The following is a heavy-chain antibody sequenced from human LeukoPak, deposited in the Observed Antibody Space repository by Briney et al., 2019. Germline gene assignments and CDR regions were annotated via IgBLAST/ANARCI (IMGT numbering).Heavy chain of an antibody. CDR3: ARMKYFDSTGYSHAEYFQH. D-gene: IGHD3-22*01. V-gene: IGHV1-69*04. Sequence: GASVKVSCKSSGGTFNSFAISWVRQAPGQGLEWAGRIIPLLGTPDYAQKFQGRVTITSDKYTGTAYIELSSLRSEDTAMYYCARMKYFDSTGYSHAEYFQHWGQGTLVIVSS. J-gene: IGHJ1*01. CDR1: GGTFNSFA. CDR2: IIPLLGTP.